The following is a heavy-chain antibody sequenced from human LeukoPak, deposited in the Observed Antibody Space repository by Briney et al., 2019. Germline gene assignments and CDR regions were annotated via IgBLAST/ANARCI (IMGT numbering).Heavy chain of an antibody. CDR2: ISGSGGST. J-gene: IGHJ5*02. CDR1: GFTFSSYG. Sequence: GGTLRLSCAASGFTFSSYGMSWVRQAPGKGLEWVSAISGSGGSTYYADSVKGRFTISRDNSKNTLYLQMNSLRAEDTAVYYCANNYGDYSFWFDPWGQGTLVTVSS. D-gene: IGHD4-17*01. CDR3: ANNYGDYSFWFDP. V-gene: IGHV3-23*01.